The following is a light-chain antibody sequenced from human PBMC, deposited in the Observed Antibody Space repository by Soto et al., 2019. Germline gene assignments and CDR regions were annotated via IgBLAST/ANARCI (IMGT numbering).Light chain of an antibody. Sequence: EIVLTQSPGTLSLSPGERATLSCRASQSVGDTYLAWYQQKPGQAPRLLIYGASTRASGIPARISGSGSGTEFTLTISSLQSEDFTVYYCQQYNNWPPTWTFGQGTKVDIK. CDR2: GAS. CDR3: QQYNNWPPTWT. CDR1: QSVGDT. J-gene: IGKJ1*01. V-gene: IGKV3-15*01.